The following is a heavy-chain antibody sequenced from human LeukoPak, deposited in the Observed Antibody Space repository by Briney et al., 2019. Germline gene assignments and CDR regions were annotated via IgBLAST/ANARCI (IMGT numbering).Heavy chain of an antibody. CDR1: GFTFSSYS. CDR3: ARTYNWNDRHFDY. Sequence: LPGGSLRLSCAASGFTFSSYSMNWVRQAPGKGLEWVSYISSSSSAIYYADSVKGRFTISRDNAKNSLYLQMNSLRDEDTAVYYCARTYNWNDRHFDYWGQGTLVTVSS. V-gene: IGHV3-48*02. CDR2: ISSSSSAI. D-gene: IGHD1-1*01. J-gene: IGHJ4*02.